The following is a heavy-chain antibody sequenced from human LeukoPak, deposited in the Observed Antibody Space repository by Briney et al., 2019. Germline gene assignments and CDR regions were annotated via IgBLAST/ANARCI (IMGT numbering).Heavy chain of an antibody. D-gene: IGHD4-23*01. V-gene: IGHV4-61*02. CDR1: GGSISSGSYY. CDR2: IYTSGST. CDR3: ARGDYGGFFDY. J-gene: IGHJ4*02. Sequence: PSQTLSLTCTVSGGSISSGSYYWSWIRQPAGKGLEWIGRIYTSGSTNYNPSLKSRVTISVDTSKNQFSLKLSSVTAADTAVYYCARGDYGGFFDYWGQGTLVTVSS.